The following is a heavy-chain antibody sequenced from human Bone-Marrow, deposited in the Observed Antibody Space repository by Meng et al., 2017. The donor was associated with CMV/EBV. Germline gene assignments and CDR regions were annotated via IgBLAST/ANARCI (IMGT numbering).Heavy chain of an antibody. CDR2: ISYDGSNK. Sequence: GGSLRLSCAASGFTFSSYAMHWVRQAPGKGLEWVAVISYDGSNKYYADSVKGRFTISRDNSKNTLYLQMNSLRAEDTAVYYCARGRWELLPPPETLDDWGQGTRVTGSS. CDR3: ARGRWELLPPPETLDD. J-gene: IGHJ4*02. V-gene: IGHV3-30*04. D-gene: IGHD1-26*01. CDR1: GFTFSSYA.